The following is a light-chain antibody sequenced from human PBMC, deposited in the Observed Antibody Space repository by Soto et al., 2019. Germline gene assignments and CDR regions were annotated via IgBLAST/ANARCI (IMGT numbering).Light chain of an antibody. CDR1: SGNSRYA. V-gene: IGLV4-69*01. CDR2: LNGDGSH. CDR3: QTWGTGIRV. Sequence: QSVLTQSPSASASLGASVKLTCTLTSGNSRYAIAWHQQQPEKGPRYLMNLNGDGSHSKGDGIPDRFSGSSSGAERYLTIASLQSEDESDYYCQTWGTGIRVFGGGTKVTVL. J-gene: IGLJ3*02.